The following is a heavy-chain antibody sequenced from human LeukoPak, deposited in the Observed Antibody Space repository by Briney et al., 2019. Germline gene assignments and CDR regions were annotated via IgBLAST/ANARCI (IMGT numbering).Heavy chain of an antibody. V-gene: IGHV3-23*01. J-gene: IGHJ4*02. CDR2: ISGSGGST. CDR1: GFTFSSYA. Sequence: PGGSLRLSCAASGFTFSSYAMSWVRQAPGKGLEWVSAISGSGGSTYYADSVKGRFTISRDNSKNTLYLQMNSLRAEDTAVYYCARDVAVPDYYDSSGYLHWGQGTLVTVSS. D-gene: IGHD3-22*01. CDR3: ARDVAVPDYYDSSGYLH.